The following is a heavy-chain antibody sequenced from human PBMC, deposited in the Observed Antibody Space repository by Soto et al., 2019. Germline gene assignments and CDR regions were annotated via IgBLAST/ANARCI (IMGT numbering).Heavy chain of an antibody. CDR3: ASQYYYDSSGSQTFDY. J-gene: IGHJ4*02. CDR1: GVSISGYC. V-gene: IGHV4-59*08. Sequence: PSETLSLTCTVSGVSISGYCWSWIRQPPGKGLEYIGYLSYGGRTNYNPSLKSRVAISLDTSENQFSLKLNYVSAADTAVYYCASQYYYDSSGSQTFDYWGQGTQVTVSS. CDR2: LSYGGRT. D-gene: IGHD3-22*01.